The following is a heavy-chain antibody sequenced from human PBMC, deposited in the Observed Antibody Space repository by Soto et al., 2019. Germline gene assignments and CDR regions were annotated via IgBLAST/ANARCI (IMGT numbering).Heavy chain of an antibody. CDR1: GGYISSGGYY. J-gene: IGHJ4*02. CDR2: IYYSGST. D-gene: IGHD3-10*01. Sequence: SETLSLTCTVSGGYISSGGYYWSWIRQHPGKGLEWIGYIYYSGSTYYNPSLKSRVTISVNTSKNQFSLKLSSVTAADTAVYYCAREIPSPVGSGSYDYWGQGTLVTVSS. CDR3: AREIPSPVGSGSYDY. V-gene: IGHV4-31*03.